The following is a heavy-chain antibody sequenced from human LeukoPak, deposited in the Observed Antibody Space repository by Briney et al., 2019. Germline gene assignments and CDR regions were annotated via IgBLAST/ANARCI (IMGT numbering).Heavy chain of an antibody. CDR2: FDPEDGET. D-gene: IGHD3-9*01. J-gene: IGHJ4*02. CDR1: GYTLTELS. CDR3: ATEEAYEILTGL. V-gene: IGHV1-24*01. Sequence: GASVKVSSKVPGYTLTELSMHWVRQAPGKGREWMGGFDPEDGETIYAQKFQSRVTTTEDTSTDTAYMELSSLRSEDTAVYHFATEEAYEILTGLWGQGTLVTVSS.